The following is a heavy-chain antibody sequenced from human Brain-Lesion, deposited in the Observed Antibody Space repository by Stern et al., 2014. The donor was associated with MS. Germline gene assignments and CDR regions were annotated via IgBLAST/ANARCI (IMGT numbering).Heavy chain of an antibody. D-gene: IGHD3-3*01. V-gene: IGHV3-7*01. CDR3: ARVYNTIYGIVTQRGSGMDV. CDR2: ITEDGTEK. J-gene: IGHJ6*02. CDR1: GFTFGNYW. Sequence: VQLVESGGGLVQPGGSLTISCTAAGFTFGNYWMTWVRQAPGKGLAGVANITEDGTEKNYVDSVKGRFTISRDNARNSLYLQMNSLRVEDTALYYCARVYNTIYGIVTQRGSGMDVWGQGTTVIVSS.